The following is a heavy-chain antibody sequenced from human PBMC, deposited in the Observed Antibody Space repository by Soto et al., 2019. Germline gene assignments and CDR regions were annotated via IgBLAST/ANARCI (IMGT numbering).Heavy chain of an antibody. D-gene: IGHD3-22*01. CDR3: ARAPDYYDSSYYYGY. CDR2: ISSSSTTI. J-gene: IGHJ4*02. CDR1: GFTFSSYG. Sequence: EVQLVESGGGLVQPGGSLRLSCAASGFTFSSYGMNWVRQAPGKGLEWVSYISSSSTTIYYADSVKGRFTIFRDNAKNSLYPPLDSLRDEDTAVYYCARAPDYYDSSYYYGYWGQGTLVTVSS. V-gene: IGHV3-48*02.